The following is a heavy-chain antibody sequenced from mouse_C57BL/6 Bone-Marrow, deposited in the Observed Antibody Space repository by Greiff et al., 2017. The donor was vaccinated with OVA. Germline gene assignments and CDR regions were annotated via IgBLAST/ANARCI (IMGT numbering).Heavy chain of an antibody. Sequence: VQLQQPGAELVKPGASVKMSCKASGYTFTSYWITWVKQRPGQGLEWIGDIYPGSGSTNYNEKFKSKATLTVDTSSSPAYMQLSSLTSEDAAVYYCASADDDNGHWGQGTSLTVSS. J-gene: IGHJ2*02. D-gene: IGHD1-1*01. CDR2: IYPGSGST. CDR1: GYTFTSYW. CDR3: ASADDDNGH. V-gene: IGHV1-55*01.